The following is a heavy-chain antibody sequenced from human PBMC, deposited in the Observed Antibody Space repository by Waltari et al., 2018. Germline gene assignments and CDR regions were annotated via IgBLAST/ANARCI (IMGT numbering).Heavy chain of an antibody. J-gene: IGHJ4*02. CDR1: GFTLGDYA. Sequence: EVQLVESGGGLVQAGRSRRLSCTRSGFTLGDYALRWVRQAPGKGLEWVGFVRSRTYGGTTDYAASVKGRFSISRDDSKNIAYLQMNSLKTEDTAVYYCTRGESGYTGYDDFWGQGTLVIVSS. CDR2: VRSRTYGGTT. D-gene: IGHD5-12*01. V-gene: IGHV3-49*04. CDR3: TRGESGYTGYDDF.